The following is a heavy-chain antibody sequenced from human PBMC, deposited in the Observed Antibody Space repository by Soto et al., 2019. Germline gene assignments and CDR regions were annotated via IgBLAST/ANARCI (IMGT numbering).Heavy chain of an antibody. CDR1: GFTFSSHA. CDR3: ARDLWGYLH. D-gene: IGHD2-21*01. J-gene: IGHJ4*02. CDR2: ISAGSEGA. Sequence: EVQLLESGGGLVQPGGALRLSCAASGFTFSSHAMSWVRQAPGKGLEWISSISAGSEGAYYADSVKGRFTISRDNSNNTLYLQMNGVRAEDTAVYYCARDLWGYLHWGQGTLVTVSS. V-gene: IGHV3-23*01.